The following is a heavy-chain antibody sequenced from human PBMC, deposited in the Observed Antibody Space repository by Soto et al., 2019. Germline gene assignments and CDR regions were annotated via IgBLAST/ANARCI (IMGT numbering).Heavy chain of an antibody. CDR2: IYYSGST. CDR1: GGSISSYY. CDR3: ARLKYSSSWHWFDP. D-gene: IGHD6-13*01. Sequence: SETLSLTCTVSGGSISSYYRSWIRQPPGKGLEWIGYIYYSGSTNYNLSLKSRVTISVDTSKNQFSLKLSSVTAADTAVYYCARLKYSSSWHWFDPWGQGTLVTVSS. V-gene: IGHV4-59*08. J-gene: IGHJ5*02.